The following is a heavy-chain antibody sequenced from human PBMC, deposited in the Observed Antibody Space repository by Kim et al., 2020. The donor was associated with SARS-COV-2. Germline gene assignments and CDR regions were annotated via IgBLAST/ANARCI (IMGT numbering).Heavy chain of an antibody. Sequence: ASVKVSCKASGYTFTSYAMHWVRQAPGQRLEWMGWINAGNGNTKYSQKFQGRVTITRDTSASTAYMELSSLRSEDTAVYYCARAALLWFGEFDYYFDYWGQGTLVTVSS. CDR2: INAGNGNT. D-gene: IGHD3-10*01. V-gene: IGHV1-3*01. J-gene: IGHJ4*02. CDR3: ARAALLWFGEFDYYFDY. CDR1: GYTFTSYA.